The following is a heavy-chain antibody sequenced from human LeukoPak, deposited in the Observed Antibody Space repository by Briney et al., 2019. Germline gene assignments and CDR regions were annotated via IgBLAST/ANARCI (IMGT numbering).Heavy chain of an antibody. V-gene: IGHV1-2*06. Sequence: ASVKVSCKASGYTFTAYYIHWVRQAPGQGLEWMGRINPNSGGTNYARKFQGRVTMTRDTSISTAYMELSRLTSDDTAVYYCAREPMVRDFNWFDPWGQGTLVTVSP. CDR2: INPNSGGT. J-gene: IGHJ5*02. D-gene: IGHD3-10*01. CDR3: AREPMVRDFNWFDP. CDR1: GYTFTAYY.